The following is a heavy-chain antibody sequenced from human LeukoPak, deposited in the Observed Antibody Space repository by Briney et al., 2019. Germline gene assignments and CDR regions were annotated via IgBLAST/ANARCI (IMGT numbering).Heavy chain of an antibody. CDR2: IRSKAYGGTT. Sequence: GGSLRLSCTASGFTFGDYAMSWFRQAPGKGLEWVGFIRSKAYGGTTEYAASVKGRFTISRDDSKSIAYLQMNSLRAEDTAVYYCAKPQYYDFWSGYPYDAFDIWGQGTMVTVSS. CDR3: AKPQYYDFWSGYPYDAFDI. D-gene: IGHD3-3*01. J-gene: IGHJ3*02. CDR1: GFTFGDYA. V-gene: IGHV3-49*03.